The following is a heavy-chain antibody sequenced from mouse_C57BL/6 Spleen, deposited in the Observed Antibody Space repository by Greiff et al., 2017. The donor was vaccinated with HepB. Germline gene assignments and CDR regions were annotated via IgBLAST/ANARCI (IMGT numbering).Heavy chain of an antibody. J-gene: IGHJ2*01. V-gene: IGHV5-17*01. D-gene: IGHD1-1*01. Sequence: EVQVVESGGGLVKPGGSLKLSCAASGFTFSDYGMHWVRQAPEKGLEWVAYISSGSSTIYYADTVKGRFTISRDNAKNTLFLQMTSLRSEDTAMYYCARGGYYYYGSSYEDYWGQGTTLTVSS. CDR1: GFTFSDYG. CDR2: ISSGSSTI. CDR3: ARGGYYYYGSSYEDY.